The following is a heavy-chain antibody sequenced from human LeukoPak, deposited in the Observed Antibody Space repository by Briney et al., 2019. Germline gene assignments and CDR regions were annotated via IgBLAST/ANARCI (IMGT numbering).Heavy chain of an antibody. Sequence: SQTPSLTCAISGDSVSSNSAAWNWIRQSPSRGLEWLGRTYYRSKWYNENAVSVKGRISINPDTSKNQFSLQLNSVTPEDTAVYYCARDGAIYGGFDYWGQGILVTVSS. D-gene: IGHD4/OR15-4a*01. CDR2: TYYRSKWYN. V-gene: IGHV6-1*01. CDR3: ARDGAIYGGFDY. CDR1: GDSVSSNSAA. J-gene: IGHJ4*02.